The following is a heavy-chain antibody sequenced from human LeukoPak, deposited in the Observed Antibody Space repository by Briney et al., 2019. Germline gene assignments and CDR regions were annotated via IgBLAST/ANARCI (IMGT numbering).Heavy chain of an antibody. CDR1: GGSINNYY. Sequence: SETLSLTCIVSGGSINNYYWGWIRQPPGKGLERIGFIYYTGTTSYNPSLKSRVTISADTSKDQVSLKLSSVTAADTAVYYCARLLNYFDYWGQGTLVTVSS. V-gene: IGHV4-59*08. CDR3: ARLLNYFDY. CDR2: IYYTGTT. J-gene: IGHJ4*02.